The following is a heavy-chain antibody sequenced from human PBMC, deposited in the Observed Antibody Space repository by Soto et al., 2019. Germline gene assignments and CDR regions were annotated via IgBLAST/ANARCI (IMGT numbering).Heavy chain of an antibody. D-gene: IGHD4-17*01. CDR3: ARVSTVTNLDY. CDR1: GASIGASY. Sequence: QVQLQESGPRLVKPSETLSLTCTVSGASIGASYWSWIRQSPGKGLEWMGYIFYSGSTNYSPSLNGRVSMTVDSSKNQVSLTLSSATAADTAVYYCARVSTVTNLDYWGHGMLVTVSS. CDR2: IFYSGST. V-gene: IGHV4-59*01. J-gene: IGHJ4*01.